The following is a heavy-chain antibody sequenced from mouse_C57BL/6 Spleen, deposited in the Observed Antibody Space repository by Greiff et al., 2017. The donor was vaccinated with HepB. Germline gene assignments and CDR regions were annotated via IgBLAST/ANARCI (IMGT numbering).Heavy chain of an antibody. CDR1: GYTFTDYE. CDR2: IDPETGGT. D-gene: IGHD1-1*01. J-gene: IGHJ2*01. V-gene: IGHV1-15*01. CDR3: TRPFYYGSRGDY. Sequence: QVQLQQSGAELVRPGASVTLSCKASGYTFTDYEMHWVKQTPVHGLEWIGAIDPETGGTAYNQKFKGKAILTADKSSSTAYMELRSLTSEDSAVYYCTRPFYYGSRGDYWGQGTTLTVSS.